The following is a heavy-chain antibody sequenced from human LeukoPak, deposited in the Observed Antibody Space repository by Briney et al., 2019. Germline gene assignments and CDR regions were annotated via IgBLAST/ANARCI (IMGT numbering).Heavy chain of an antibody. Sequence: SETLSLTCTVSGYSISSGYYWGWVRQPPGKGLEWIGSIYYSGSTYYNPSLKSRVTISVDTSKNQFSLKLSSVTAADTAVYYCARLHLSYSSGWAIFDYWGQGTLVTVSS. D-gene: IGHD6-19*01. V-gene: IGHV4-38-2*02. CDR1: GYSISSGYY. CDR2: IYYSGST. CDR3: ARLHLSYSSGWAIFDY. J-gene: IGHJ4*02.